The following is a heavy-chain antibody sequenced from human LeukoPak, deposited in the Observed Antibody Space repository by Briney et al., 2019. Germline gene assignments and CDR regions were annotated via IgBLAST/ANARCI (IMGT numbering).Heavy chain of an antibody. CDR2: NSSSGSTI. CDR1: GFTFSDYY. V-gene: IGHV3-11*01. J-gene: IGHJ4*02. Sequence: GGSLRLSCAASGFTFSDYYMSWIRQAPGKGLEWVSYNSSSGSTIYYADSVKGRFTISRDNAKNSLYLQMNSLRAEDTAVYYCARAGGDYDSSGYYGGGHFDYWGQGTLVTVSS. D-gene: IGHD3-22*01. CDR3: ARAGGDYDSSGYYGGGHFDY.